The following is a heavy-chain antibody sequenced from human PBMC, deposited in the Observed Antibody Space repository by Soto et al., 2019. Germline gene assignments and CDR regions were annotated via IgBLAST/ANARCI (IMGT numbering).Heavy chain of an antibody. CDR3: ARQGSSSWYFWFDP. CDR1: GGSIRSHY. CDR2: LYYGGST. J-gene: IGHJ5*02. V-gene: IGHV4-59*08. Sequence: QVQLQESGPGLVKPSETLSLTCTVSGGSIRSHYWSWIRQAPGKGLEWVGFLYYGGSTNYNPALKPRATISVDTSKNQLSLRLTSVTAADTAVYYCARQGSSSWYFWFDPWGQGTLVTVSS. D-gene: IGHD6-13*01.